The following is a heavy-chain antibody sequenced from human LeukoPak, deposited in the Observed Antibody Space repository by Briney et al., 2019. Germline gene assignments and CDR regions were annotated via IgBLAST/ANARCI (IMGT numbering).Heavy chain of an antibody. CDR1: GFTFSDYY. Sequence: GGSLRLSCAASGFTFSDYYMSWIRQAPGKGLEWVSYISSSGSTIYYADSVKGRSTVSRDNAKNSLYLQMNSLRAEDTAVYYCARDSIAANWFDPWGQGTLVTVSS. CDR3: ARDSIAANWFDP. V-gene: IGHV3-11*01. J-gene: IGHJ5*02. D-gene: IGHD6-13*01. CDR2: ISSSGSTI.